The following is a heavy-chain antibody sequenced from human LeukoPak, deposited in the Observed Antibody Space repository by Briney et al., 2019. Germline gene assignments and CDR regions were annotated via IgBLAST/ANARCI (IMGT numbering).Heavy chain of an antibody. CDR3: ASFCGGDCSGWFDP. CDR2: INPNSGGT. Sequence: GASVQVSCKASGYTFTGYYMHWVRPAPGQGLEWMGWINPNSGGTNFPQKFQGRVTMTRVTSISTAYIELSRLRSDDTAVYYCASFCGGDCSGWFDPWGQGTLVTVSS. D-gene: IGHD2-21*02. V-gene: IGHV1-2*02. J-gene: IGHJ5*02. CDR1: GYTFTGYY.